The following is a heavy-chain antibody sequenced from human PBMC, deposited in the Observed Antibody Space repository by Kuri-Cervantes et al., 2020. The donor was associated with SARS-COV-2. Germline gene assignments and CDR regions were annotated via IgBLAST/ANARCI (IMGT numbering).Heavy chain of an antibody. Sequence: SETLSLTCTVSGGSISSRTYYWGWIRQPPGKGLEWVGNIYYSGSTYYNPSLRGRVTISLDPSNNQVSLSLTSTTAADTAVYYCGKVSWLQLWRRYSDSWGQGTLVTVSS. D-gene: IGHD5-24*01. CDR1: GGSISSRTYY. V-gene: IGHV4-39*07. CDR2: IYYSGST. CDR3: GKVSWLQLWRRYSDS. J-gene: IGHJ4*02.